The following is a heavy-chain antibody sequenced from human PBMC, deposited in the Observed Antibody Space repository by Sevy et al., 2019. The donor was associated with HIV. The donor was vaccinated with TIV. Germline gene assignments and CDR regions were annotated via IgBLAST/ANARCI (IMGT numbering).Heavy chain of an antibody. D-gene: IGHD3-3*01. V-gene: IGHV3-64D*09. CDR1: GFTFSGSA. CDR3: VKDSIFYDSSSGYRPFYYYGMDV. Sequence: GGSLRLSCSASGFTFSGSALHWVRQAQGKGLEYVSVISSSGSGTYYAESVKGRFTISRDNSKNTLYLQMRSLRTEDTAVYYCVKDSIFYDSSSGYRPFYYYGMDVWGQGTSVTVSS. CDR2: ISSSGSGT. J-gene: IGHJ6*02.